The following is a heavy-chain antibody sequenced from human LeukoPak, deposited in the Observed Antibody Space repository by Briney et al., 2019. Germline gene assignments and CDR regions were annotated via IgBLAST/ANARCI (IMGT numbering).Heavy chain of an antibody. CDR1: GYTFTSYG. CDR3: ARESEIYYYDSSGYYYGDFDY. J-gene: IGHJ4*02. CDR2: ISAYNGNT. Sequence: AAVKVSCKASGYTFTSYGISWVRPAPGQGLEWMGWISAYNGNTNNAQKLQGRATMTKGTSTSTAYMELRSLRSDDTAVYYGARESEIYYYDSSGYYYGDFDYWGQGTLVTVSS. V-gene: IGHV1-18*01. D-gene: IGHD3-22*01.